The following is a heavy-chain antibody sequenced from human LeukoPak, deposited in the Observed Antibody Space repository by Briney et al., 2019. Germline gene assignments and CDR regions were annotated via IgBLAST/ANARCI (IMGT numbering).Heavy chain of an antibody. CDR2: ISSSTSYI. Sequence: GGSLRLSCAASGFIFSTYSMNWVRQAPGKGLEWVSSISSSTSYIYYADSVKGRFTISRDNAKNSLYLQMNSLRPEGTAVYYCARENSGSYYQFDCWGQGTLVTVSS. CDR1: GFIFSTYS. D-gene: IGHD1-26*01. CDR3: ARENSGSYYQFDC. V-gene: IGHV3-21*01. J-gene: IGHJ4*02.